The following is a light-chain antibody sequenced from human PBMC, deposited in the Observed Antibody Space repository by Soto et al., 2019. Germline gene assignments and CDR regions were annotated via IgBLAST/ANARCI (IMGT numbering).Light chain of an antibody. Sequence: QSALTQPASVSGSPGQSITISCTGTSSDVGSYNLVSWYQQYPGKAPKLIIYEGSKRHSGVSNRFSGSKSGNTASLTISGLQAEDEADYYCCSYAGSRSYVFGTGTKLTVL. CDR1: SSDVGSYNL. CDR3: CSYAGSRSYV. J-gene: IGLJ1*01. V-gene: IGLV2-23*01. CDR2: EGS.